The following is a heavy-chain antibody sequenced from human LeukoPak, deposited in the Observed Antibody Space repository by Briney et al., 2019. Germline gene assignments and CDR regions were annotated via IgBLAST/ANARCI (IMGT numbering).Heavy chain of an antibody. Sequence: PSETLSLTCTVSGGSISSYYWSWIRQPPGKGLEWIGYIYYSGSTNYNPSLKSRDTISVDTSKNQFSLKLSSVTAADTAVYYCASQVNDAFDIWGQGTMVTVSS. CDR2: IYYSGST. CDR3: ASQVNDAFDI. J-gene: IGHJ3*02. V-gene: IGHV4-59*01. CDR1: GGSISSYY.